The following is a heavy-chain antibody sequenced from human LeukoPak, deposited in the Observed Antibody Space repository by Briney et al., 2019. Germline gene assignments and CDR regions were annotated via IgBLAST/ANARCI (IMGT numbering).Heavy chain of an antibody. CDR3: ARAGDSSGYSDY. D-gene: IGHD3-22*01. Sequence: SETLSLTCAVYGGSFSDYYWSWIRQPPGKGLEWIGEINHRGSTNYNPSLKSRVTISVNTSKNQFSLKLRSVTAADTAVYYCARAGDSSGYSDYWGQGTLVTVSS. J-gene: IGHJ4*02. CDR1: GGSFSDYY. V-gene: IGHV4-34*01. CDR2: INHRGST.